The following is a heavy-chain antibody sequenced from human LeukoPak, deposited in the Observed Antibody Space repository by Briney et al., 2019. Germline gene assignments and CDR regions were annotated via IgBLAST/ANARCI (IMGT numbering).Heavy chain of an antibody. CDR2: ISSSGSTI. D-gene: IGHD1-26*01. J-gene: IGHJ3*02. V-gene: IGHV3-48*03. CDR1: GFTFSSYE. CDR3: ARETTWEPQDVPSYDAFDI. Sequence: VGSLRLSCAASGFTFSSYEMNWVRQAPGKGLEWVSYISSSGSTIYYADSVKGRFTISRDNAKNSLYLQMNSLRAEDTAVYYCARETTWEPQDVPSYDAFDIWGQGTMVTASS.